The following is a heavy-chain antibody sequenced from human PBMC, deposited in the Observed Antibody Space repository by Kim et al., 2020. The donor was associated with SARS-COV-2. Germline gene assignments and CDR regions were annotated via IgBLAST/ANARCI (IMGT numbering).Heavy chain of an antibody. V-gene: IGHV3-23*01. CDR3: AKDKSGSYHGFDC. CDR2: ISGSGYST. D-gene: IGHD1-26*01. Sequence: GGSLRLSCAASGFILSNYAMSWVRQAPGKGLEWVSTISGSGYSTYYADSVKGRFTISRDTSKNTLYLQMNSLRAEDSAIYYCAKDKSGSYHGFDCWGQGTPVTVSS. J-gene: IGHJ4*02. CDR1: GFILSNYA.